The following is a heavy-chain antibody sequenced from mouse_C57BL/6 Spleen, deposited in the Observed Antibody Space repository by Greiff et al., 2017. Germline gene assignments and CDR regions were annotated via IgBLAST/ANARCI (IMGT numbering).Heavy chain of an antibody. J-gene: IGHJ3*01. D-gene: IGHD2-3*01. CDR3: ARDGKLWPWFAY. Sequence: QVQLKQPGAELVKPGASVKLSCKASGYTFTSYWMHWVKQRPGQGLEWIGMIHPNSGSTNYNEKFKSKATLTVDKSSSTAYMQLSRLTSEDSAVYYCARDGKLWPWFAYWGQGTLVTVSA. CDR2: IHPNSGST. CDR1: GYTFTSYW. V-gene: IGHV1-64*01.